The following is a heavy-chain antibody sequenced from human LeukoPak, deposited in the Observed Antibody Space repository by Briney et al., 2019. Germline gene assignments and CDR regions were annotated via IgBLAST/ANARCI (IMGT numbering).Heavy chain of an antibody. V-gene: IGHV1-2*04. CDR2: INPNSGGT. J-gene: IGHJ6*04. D-gene: IGHD2-2*02. CDR1: GYTFTGYY. Sequence: GASVKVSCKASGYTFTGYYMHWVRQAPGQGLEWMGWINPNSGGTNYAQKFQGWVTMTRDTSISTAYMELSRLRSDDTAVYYCARAAIWGYCSSTSCYNHGMDVWGKGTTVTVPS. CDR3: ARAAIWGYCSSTSCYNHGMDV.